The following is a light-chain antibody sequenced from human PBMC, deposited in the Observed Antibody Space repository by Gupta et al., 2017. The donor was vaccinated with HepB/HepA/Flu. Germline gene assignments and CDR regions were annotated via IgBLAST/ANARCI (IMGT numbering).Light chain of an antibody. CDR3: QEWDSSTGV. Sequence: SYELTQPPSVSVSPGQTASITCSGDKLGDKYACWYQQKPGQSPVLVIYQDSKRPSGIPERVSGSNSGNTATLTISGTQAMDESDYYCQEWDSSTGVFGGGTKLTVL. V-gene: IGLV3-1*01. CDR1: KLGDKY. CDR2: QDS. J-gene: IGLJ2*01.